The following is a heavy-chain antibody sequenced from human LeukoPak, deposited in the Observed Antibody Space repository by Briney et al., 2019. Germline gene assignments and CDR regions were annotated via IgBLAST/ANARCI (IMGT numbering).Heavy chain of an antibody. Sequence: ASVKVSCKASGYTFTSYYMHCVRQAPGQGLEWMGIINPSGGSTSYAQKFQGRVTMTRDTSTSTVYMELSSLRSEDTAVYYCARDASVDTAMAHNWFDPWGQGTLVTVSS. V-gene: IGHV1-46*01. CDR1: GYTFTSYY. CDR2: INPSGGST. J-gene: IGHJ5*01. D-gene: IGHD5-18*01. CDR3: ARDASVDTAMAHNWFDP.